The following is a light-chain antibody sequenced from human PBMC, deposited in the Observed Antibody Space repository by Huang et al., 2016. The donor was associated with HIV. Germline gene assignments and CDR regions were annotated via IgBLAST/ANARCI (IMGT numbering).Light chain of an antibody. CDR1: QTILYSPNNKNY. J-gene: IGKJ4*01. CDR3: QQYYSRPLT. Sequence: DIVMTQSPDSLAVSLGERATINCKSSQTILYSPNNKNYLAWYQQRPGQSPKLLIYWASTRECVVPDRFSGSGSGTDFTLTISSLQAEDVAVYYCQQYYSRPLTFGGGTKVEIK. V-gene: IGKV4-1*01. CDR2: WAS.